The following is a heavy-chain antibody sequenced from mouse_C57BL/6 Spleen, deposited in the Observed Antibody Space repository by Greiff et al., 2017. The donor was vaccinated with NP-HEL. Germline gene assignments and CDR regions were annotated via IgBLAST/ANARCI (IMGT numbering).Heavy chain of an antibody. Sequence: EVQLQQSGPELVKPGASVKIPCKASGYTFTDYNMDWVKQSHGKSLEWIGDINPNNGGTIYNQKFKGKATLTVDKSSSTAYMELRSLTSEDTAVYYCARSGFRYYYGSSSYYFDYWGQGTTLTVSS. D-gene: IGHD1-1*01. CDR3: ARSGFRYYYGSSSYYFDY. V-gene: IGHV1-18*01. CDR2: INPNNGGT. J-gene: IGHJ2*01. CDR1: GYTFTDYN.